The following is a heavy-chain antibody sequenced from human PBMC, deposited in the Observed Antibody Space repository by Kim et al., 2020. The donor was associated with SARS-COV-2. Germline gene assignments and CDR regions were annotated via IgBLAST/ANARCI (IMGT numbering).Heavy chain of an antibody. CDR3: ARDDGYNYGGIDY. J-gene: IGHJ4*02. D-gene: IGHD5-12*01. Sequence: GGSLRLSCAASGFTFSDYYMSWIRQAPGKGLEWVSYISRSGNTIYYADSVKGRFTISRDNAKNSLYLQMNSLRAEDTAVYHCARDDGYNYGGIDYWGQGTMVTASS. CDR2: ISRSGNTI. CDR1: GFTFSDYY. V-gene: IGHV3-11*01.